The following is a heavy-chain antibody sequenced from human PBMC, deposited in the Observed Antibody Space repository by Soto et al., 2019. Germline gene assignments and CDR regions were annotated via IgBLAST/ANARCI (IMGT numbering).Heavy chain of an antibody. CDR1: GGSFSGYY. CDR2: INHSGST. Sequence: PSETLSLTCAVYGGSFSGYYWSWIRQPPGKGLEWIGEINHSGSTNYNPSLKSRVTISVDTSKNQFSLKLSSVTAADTAVYYCARGLGGNWFDPWGQGTLVTVSS. V-gene: IGHV4-34*01. CDR3: ARGLGGNWFDP. J-gene: IGHJ5*02.